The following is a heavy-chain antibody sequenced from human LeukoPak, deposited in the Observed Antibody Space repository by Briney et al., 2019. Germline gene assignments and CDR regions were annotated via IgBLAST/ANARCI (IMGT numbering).Heavy chain of an antibody. J-gene: IGHJ4*02. V-gene: IGHV4-59*01. CDR3: ARGTDYGDS. CDR2: SSYSGNT. D-gene: IGHD2-2*01. CDR1: GGSISSYY. Sequence: PSETLSLTCTVSGGSISSYYWSWIRPPPGKGLEWIGYSSYSGNTNYNPSLKSRVTLLVDTSKNQFSLNLFSVTAADTAVYYCARGTDYGDSWGQGTLVTVSS.